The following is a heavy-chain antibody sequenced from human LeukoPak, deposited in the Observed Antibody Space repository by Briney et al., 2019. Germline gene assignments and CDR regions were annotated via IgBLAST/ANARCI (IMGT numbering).Heavy chain of an antibody. CDR2: ISAYNGNT. Sequence: ASVKVSRKAPGYTFTSYAISWVRQAPGQGLEWMGWISAYNGNTHYAQKVQDRVTMTTDTSTSTAYMELRSLRSDDTAVYYCAREGGPTGGAQDYWGQGTLVTVSS. CDR3: AREGGPTGGAQDY. D-gene: IGHD1-1*01. V-gene: IGHV1-18*01. J-gene: IGHJ4*02. CDR1: GYTFTSYA.